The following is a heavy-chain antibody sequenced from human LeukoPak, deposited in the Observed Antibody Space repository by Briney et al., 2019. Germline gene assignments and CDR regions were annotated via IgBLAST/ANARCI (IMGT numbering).Heavy chain of an antibody. J-gene: IGHJ4*02. CDR1: GGSISGPNW. D-gene: IGHD1-26*01. CDR3: SRESGAFWPFGY. CDR2: ISLAGQT. V-gene: IGHV4-4*02. Sequence: SGTLSLTCGVSGGSISGPNWWSWVRQPPGQGLEWIGEISLAGQTNYNPSLNGRVTMSLDKSSNQLSLNLTSVTAADTATYFCSRESGAFWPFGYWGEGTLVIVSS.